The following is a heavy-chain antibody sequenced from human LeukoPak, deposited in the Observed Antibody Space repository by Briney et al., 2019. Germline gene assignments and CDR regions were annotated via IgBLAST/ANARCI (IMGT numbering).Heavy chain of an antibody. Sequence: ASVKVSCKASGYTFTSYGISWVRQAPGQGLEWMGWISAYNGNTNYAQKLQGRVTMTTDTSTSTAYMELRSLRSDDTAVYYCARESSSWYQDWYFDLWGRGTLVTVSS. CDR1: GYTFTSYG. J-gene: IGHJ2*01. D-gene: IGHD6-13*01. CDR2: ISAYNGNT. V-gene: IGHV1-18*01. CDR3: ARESSSWYQDWYFDL.